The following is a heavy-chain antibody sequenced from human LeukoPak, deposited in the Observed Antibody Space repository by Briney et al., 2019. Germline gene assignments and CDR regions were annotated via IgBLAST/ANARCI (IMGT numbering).Heavy chain of an antibody. V-gene: IGHV1-2*02. J-gene: IGHJ4*02. CDR1: GYTFTGYY. CDR3: ASYYDSSGYYHPFDY. Sequence: ASVKVSCKASGYTFTGYYMHWVRQAPGQGLEWMGWINPNSGGTNYAQKFQGRVTMTRDTSISTAYMELSRLRSDDTAVYYCASYYDSSGYYHPFDYWGQGTLVTVSS. CDR2: INPNSGGT. D-gene: IGHD3-22*01.